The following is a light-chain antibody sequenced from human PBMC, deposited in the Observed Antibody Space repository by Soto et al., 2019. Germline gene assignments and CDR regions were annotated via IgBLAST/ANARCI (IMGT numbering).Light chain of an antibody. CDR3: QQYGSSPHT. CDR1: QSVSSSY. J-gene: IGKJ2*01. CDR2: GAS. V-gene: IGKV3-20*01. Sequence: EIVLTQSPGTLSLSPGERATLSCRASQSVSSSYLAWYQHKPGQAPRLLIYGASSRATGIPDRFSGSGSGTDFTLTISRLEPEDLALYYCQQYGSSPHTFGQGTKLEIK.